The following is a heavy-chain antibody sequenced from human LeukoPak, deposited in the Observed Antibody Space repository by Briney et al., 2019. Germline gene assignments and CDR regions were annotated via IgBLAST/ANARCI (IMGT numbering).Heavy chain of an antibody. CDR2: ISSGGGTI. Sequence: PGGSLRLSCEVSGFTVSSYEMDWVRQAPGRGLEGISCISSGGGTIYYADYVKAPFTISRHVAKNSVYLQMNSLRSEDTAVYYCAREGYGGTSDAFDIWGQGTMVTVSS. J-gene: IGHJ3*02. CDR3: AREGYGGTSDAFDI. D-gene: IGHD3-16*01. CDR1: GFTVSSYE. V-gene: IGHV3-48*03.